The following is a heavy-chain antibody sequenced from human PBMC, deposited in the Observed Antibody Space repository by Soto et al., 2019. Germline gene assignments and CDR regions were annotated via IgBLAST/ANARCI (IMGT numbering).Heavy chain of an antibody. CDR3: ARLFSSYYCYGMDV. V-gene: IGHV4-30-4*01. J-gene: IGHJ6*02. CDR2: IYYSGST. Sequence: PSENLSLPCTVSGCSISSDDYFWRWIRQPPGKGLECIGYIYYSGSTYYNPSLKSRVTISVDTSKNQFSLKLSSVTAADTAVYYCARLFSSYYCYGMDVWGQGTTVTVSS. CDR1: GCSISSDDYF.